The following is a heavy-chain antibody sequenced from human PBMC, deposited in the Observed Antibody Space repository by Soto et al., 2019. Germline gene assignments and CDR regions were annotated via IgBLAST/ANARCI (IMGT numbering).Heavy chain of an antibody. J-gene: IGHJ4*02. Sequence: EVQLVESGGGLIQPGGSLRLSCAASGFTVSSHYMSWVRQAPGKGLEWVSVIYSGGSTYYADSVKGRFTISRDNSKNTLYLQMNSLRAEDTAVYYCARDPRGYSYGYFDYWGQGTLVTVSS. CDR3: ARDPRGYSYGYFDY. CDR2: IYSGGST. V-gene: IGHV3-53*01. D-gene: IGHD5-18*01. CDR1: GFTVSSHY.